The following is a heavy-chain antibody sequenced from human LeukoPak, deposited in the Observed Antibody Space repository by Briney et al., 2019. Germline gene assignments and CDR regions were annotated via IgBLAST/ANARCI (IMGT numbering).Heavy chain of an antibody. CDR1: GCTFTNYY. CDR3: ARSTLSGRYYFDS. D-gene: IGHD1-14*01. V-gene: IGHV1-46*01. J-gene: IGHJ4*02. CDR2: INPSGGST. Sequence: ASVKVSCRASGCTFTNYYMHWVRQAPGQGLEWMAIINPSGGSTSYEQKFQGRVTMTRDTSTSTVYMELSSLRSEDTAVYYCARSTLSGRYYFDSWGQGTLVTVSS.